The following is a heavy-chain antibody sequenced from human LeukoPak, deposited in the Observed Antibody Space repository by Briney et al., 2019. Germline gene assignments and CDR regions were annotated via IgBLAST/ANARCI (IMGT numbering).Heavy chain of an antibody. CDR3: ARDTGLGLFHY. CDR2: INHSGST. V-gene: IGHV4-34*01. J-gene: IGHJ4*02. D-gene: IGHD3-10*01. CDR1: GGSFSGYY. Sequence: SETLSLTCAVYGGSFSGYYWSWIRQPPGKGLEWIGEINHSGSTNYNPSLKSRVTISVDRSKNQFSLKLSSVTAADTAVYYCARDTGLGLFHYWGQGTLVTVSS.